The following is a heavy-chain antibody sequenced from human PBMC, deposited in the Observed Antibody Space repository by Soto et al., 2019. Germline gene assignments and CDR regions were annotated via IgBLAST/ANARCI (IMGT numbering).Heavy chain of an antibody. J-gene: IGHJ4*02. CDR3: ARGLYDSSGYYCDY. CDR1: GGSISSCGYY. V-gene: IGHV4-31*03. CDR2: IYYSGST. Sequence: QTLSRTCTVSGGSISSCGYYWSWIRQHPGKGLEWIGYIYYSGSTYYNPSLKSRVTISVDTSKNQFSLKLSSVTAADTAVYYCARGLYDSSGYYCDYWGQGTLVTVSS. D-gene: IGHD3-22*01.